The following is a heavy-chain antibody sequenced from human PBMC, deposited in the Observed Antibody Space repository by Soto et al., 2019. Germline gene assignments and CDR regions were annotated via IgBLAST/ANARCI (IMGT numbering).Heavy chain of an antibody. V-gene: IGHV3-15*01. CDR1: GFTFINAW. Sequence: DVQVVESGGGLVKPGGSLRLSCAASGFTFINAWMSWVRQAPGKGLEWVGLLKSIGAGGTTHYAAPVKGRFTISRDDSQNTLYLQMNNLRAEDTAVYYCSADVHESSAYPFDYWGQGTLVTVSS. CDR3: SADVHESSAYPFDY. J-gene: IGHJ4*02. CDR2: LKSIGAGGTT.